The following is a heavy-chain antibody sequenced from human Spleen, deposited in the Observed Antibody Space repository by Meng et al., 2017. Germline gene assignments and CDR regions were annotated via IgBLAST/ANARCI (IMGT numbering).Heavy chain of an antibody. D-gene: IGHD3-16*01. V-gene: IGHV4-59*12. J-gene: IGHJ5*02. CDR1: GGSISSYS. CDR3: ARASRTFDNWFDP. CDR2: IYRSGST. Sequence: QVQLQESGPGLVKPSETLSLTCTVSGGSISSYSWSWIRQPPGRGLEFIGYIYRSGSTYYNPSLKSRVTISVDTSKNQFSLRLSSGTAADTAVYYCARASRTFDNWFDPWGQGTLVTVSS.